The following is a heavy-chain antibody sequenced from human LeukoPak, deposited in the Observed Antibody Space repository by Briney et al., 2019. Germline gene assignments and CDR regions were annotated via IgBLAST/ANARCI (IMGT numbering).Heavy chain of an antibody. D-gene: IGHD2-15*01. V-gene: IGHV3-23*01. J-gene: IGHJ4*02. CDR1: GFTFSGYA. CDR2: ISGSGGST. CDR3: AKDLSTYRSPRYYFDY. Sequence: GGSLRLSCAASGFTFSGYAMSWVRQAPGKGLEWVSAISGSGGSTYYADSVKGRFTISRDNSKNTPYLQMNSLRAEDTAVYYCAKDLSTYRSPRYYFDYWGQGTLVTVSS.